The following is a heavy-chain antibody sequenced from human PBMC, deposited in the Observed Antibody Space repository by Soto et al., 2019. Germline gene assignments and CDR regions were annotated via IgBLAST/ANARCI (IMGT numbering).Heavy chain of an antibody. J-gene: IGHJ3*02. CDR1: GYTFRNYG. V-gene: IGHV1-18*01. CDR3: ARDGQQCVRIFDNFDI. CDR2: ISAYNGDT. Sequence: QVQLLQAGHELMKPGASGKLSCKASGYTFRNYGINWVRQAPGQGPEWMGWISAYNGDTNYAHNFQGRVTMATDPSTSTAYRELRSLKSDATDGYCGARDGQQCVRIFDNFDIWGLGTTCPVSS. D-gene: IGHD3-3*01.